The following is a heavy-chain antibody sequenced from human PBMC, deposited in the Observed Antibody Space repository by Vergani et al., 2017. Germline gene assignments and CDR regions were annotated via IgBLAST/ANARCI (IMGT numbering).Heavy chain of an antibody. Sequence: QVQLEESGPGLVKPSETLSLTCTVSGGSFNTYYWSWIRQSPGKGLEWIGYIYSTGSTNYNPSLNSRVTMSVDTSKNQFSLKLRSVTAADTAVYFCARELAYYYGSGSDDYNPYYYAGMDVWGRGTTVTVSS. CDR3: ARELAYYYGSGSDDYNPYYYAGMDV. D-gene: IGHD3-10*01. J-gene: IGHJ6*02. CDR2: IYSTGST. V-gene: IGHV4-59*13. CDR1: GGSFNTYY.